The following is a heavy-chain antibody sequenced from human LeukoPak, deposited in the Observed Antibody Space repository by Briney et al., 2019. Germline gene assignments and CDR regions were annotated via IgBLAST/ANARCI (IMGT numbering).Heavy chain of an antibody. Sequence: GASVKVSCEASGYTFTSYGISWVRQAPGQGLEWMGWISAYNGNTNYAQKLQGRVTMTTDTSTSTAYMELRSLRSDDTAVYYCASGYSYGYPYYYYGMDVWGQGTTVTVSS. J-gene: IGHJ6*02. CDR3: ASGYSYGYPYYYYGMDV. V-gene: IGHV1-18*01. D-gene: IGHD5-18*01. CDR2: ISAYNGNT. CDR1: GYTFTSYG.